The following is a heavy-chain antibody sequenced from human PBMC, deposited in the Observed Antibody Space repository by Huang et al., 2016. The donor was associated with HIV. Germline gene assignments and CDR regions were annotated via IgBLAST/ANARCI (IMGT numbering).Heavy chain of an antibody. CDR1: GYTFTNYD. D-gene: IGHD4-17*01. CDR3: ARSAYGDLDY. V-gene: IGHV1-8*02. J-gene: IGHJ4*02. Sequence: QVHLVQSGAEVKKPGASVKVSCKASGYTFTNYDINWVRQAPGRGLEVIGWMNPTTGNPGCAQSFQGSVTMPRKTSITTAYMELTSVTSEDTAVYYCARSAYGDLDYWGLGTLVIVSS. CDR2: MNPTTGNP.